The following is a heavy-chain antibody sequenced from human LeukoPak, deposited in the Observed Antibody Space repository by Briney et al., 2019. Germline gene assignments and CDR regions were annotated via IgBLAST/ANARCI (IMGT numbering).Heavy chain of an antibody. CDR2: IYYSCST. CDR3: ARHDLLSPPYSGSSNAFDI. J-gene: IGHJ3*02. D-gene: IGHD1-26*01. CDR1: GGSISTYY. V-gene: IGHV4-59*08. Sequence: SETLSLTCTVSGGSISTYYWSWIRKPPGKGLECVGCIYYSCSTTYNPSLKSRVTISVDTSKKQFSLKLSSVTAADTAMYYCARHDLLSPPYSGSSNAFDIWGQGTMVTVSS.